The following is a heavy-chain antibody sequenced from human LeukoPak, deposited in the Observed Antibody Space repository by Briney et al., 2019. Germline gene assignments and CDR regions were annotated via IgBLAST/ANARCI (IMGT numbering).Heavy chain of an antibody. V-gene: IGHV5-51*01. CDR3: ASTTGYSSSWLSFDI. CDR1: GYSFTSYW. Sequence: PGESLKISCKGSGYSFTSYWIDWVRQMPGKGLEWMGIIYPGDSDTRYSPSFQGQVTISADKSNSTAYLQWSSLKASDTAMYYCASTTGYSSSWLSFDIWGQGTMVTVSS. CDR2: IYPGDSDT. D-gene: IGHD6-13*01. J-gene: IGHJ3*02.